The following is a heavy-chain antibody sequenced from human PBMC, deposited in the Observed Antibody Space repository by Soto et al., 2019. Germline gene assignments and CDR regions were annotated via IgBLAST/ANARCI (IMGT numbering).Heavy chain of an antibody. CDR3: ATDWGRYFDY. J-gene: IGHJ4*02. CDR1: GFTFSNYA. Sequence: SLRLSCAASGFTFSNYAMSWVRQVPGKGLEWVSGITASGGETYYADSVRGRFTISRDNSKNTLYMQMNSLRVEDTAVYYCATDWGRYFDYWGQGTLVTVSS. CDR2: ITASGGET. V-gene: IGHV3-23*01. D-gene: IGHD3-16*01.